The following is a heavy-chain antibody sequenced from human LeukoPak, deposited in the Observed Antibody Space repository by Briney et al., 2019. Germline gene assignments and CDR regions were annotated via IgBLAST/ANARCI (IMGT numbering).Heavy chain of an antibody. CDR1: GGTFSSYA. V-gene: IGHV1-69*04. CDR2: IIPILGIA. Sequence: SVKVSCKASGGTFSSYAISWVRQAPGQGLEWMGRIIPILGIANYAQKFQGRVTITADKSTSTAYMELSSLRSGDTAVYYCARDSPDFWSGYYTYYFDYWGQGTLVTVSS. D-gene: IGHD3-3*01. CDR3: ARDSPDFWSGYYTYYFDY. J-gene: IGHJ4*02.